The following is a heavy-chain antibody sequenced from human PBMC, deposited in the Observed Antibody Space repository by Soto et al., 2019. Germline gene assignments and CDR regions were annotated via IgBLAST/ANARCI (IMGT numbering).Heavy chain of an antibody. J-gene: IGHJ4*02. CDR1: GFTFSSYA. CDR2: ISGSGGST. V-gene: IGHV3-23*01. CDR3: TWGRTAIASFDY. D-gene: IGHD3-16*01. Sequence: EVQLLESGGGLVQPGGSLRLSCAASGFTFSSYAMSWVRQAPGKGLEWVSAISGSGGSTYYADSVKGRFTTSRDNSKNTLYLQMNSLGAEDTAVYYCTWGRTAIASFDYWGQGTLVTVSS.